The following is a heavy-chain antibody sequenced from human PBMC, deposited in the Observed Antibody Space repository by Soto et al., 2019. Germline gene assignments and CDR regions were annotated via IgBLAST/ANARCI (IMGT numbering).Heavy chain of an antibody. CDR2: TRNKANSYTT. J-gene: IGHJ6*02. D-gene: IGHD1-26*01. CDR1: GFTFSDHC. V-gene: IGHV3-72*01. CDR3: ARGEVGATNYYYGMDV. Sequence: GGSLRLSCAASGFTFSDHCMDWVRQAPGKGLEWVGRTRNKANSYTTEYAASVKGRFTISRDDSKNSLYLQMNSLKTEDTAVYYCARGEVGATNYYYGMDVWGQGTTVTV.